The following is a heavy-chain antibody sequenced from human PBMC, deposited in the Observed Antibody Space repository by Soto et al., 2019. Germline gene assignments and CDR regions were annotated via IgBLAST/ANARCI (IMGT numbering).Heavy chain of an antibody. CDR1: GFTFSNYP. CDR2: ISFDGNNE. V-gene: IGHV3-30*04. J-gene: IGHJ4*02. Sequence: QVQLVESGGGVVQPGRSLRLSCAASGFTFSNYPIHWVRQAPGKGLEWIAVISFDGNNEYYADSVRGRFTISRDNSKSTVNLQMNTLTPEDTAVYYCARDPYFDFWGQGTLVTVSS. D-gene: IGHD3-16*01. CDR3: ARDPYFDF.